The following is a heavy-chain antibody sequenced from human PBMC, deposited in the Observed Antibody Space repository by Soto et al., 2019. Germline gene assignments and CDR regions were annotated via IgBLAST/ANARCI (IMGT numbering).Heavy chain of an antibody. V-gene: IGHV3-30-3*01. CDR2: MSYDGSYE. D-gene: IGHD2-2*03. Sequence: PGGSLRLSCAASGFTFRTYAMHWVRQAPGKGLGWVSVMSYDGSYEDYADSVKGRFTISRDNSKNTLYLQMSSLRAEDTAVYYSARDPGYCSTPSCGFAPWGQGTLVTVS. J-gene: IGHJ5*02. CDR1: GFTFRTYA. CDR3: ARDPGYCSTPSCGFAP.